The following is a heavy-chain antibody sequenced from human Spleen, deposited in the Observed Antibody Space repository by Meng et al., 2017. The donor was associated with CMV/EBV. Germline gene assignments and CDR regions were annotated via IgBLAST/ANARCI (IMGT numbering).Heavy chain of an antibody. CDR2: ITWNSGNI. CDR3: AKETFSTVVGRAGDYYYGMDV. D-gene: IGHD6-19*01. J-gene: IGHJ6*02. V-gene: IGHV3-9*01. CDR1: GFTFDDYA. Sequence: SLKISCAASGFTFDDYAMHWVRQAPGKGLEWVSGITWNSGNIGYADSVKGRFTISRDNAKNSLYLQMNSLRAEDTAFYYCAKETFSTVVGRAGDYYYGMDVWGQGTTVTVSS.